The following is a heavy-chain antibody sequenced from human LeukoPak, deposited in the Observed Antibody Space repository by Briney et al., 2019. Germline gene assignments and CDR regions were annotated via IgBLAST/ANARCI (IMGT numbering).Heavy chain of an antibody. V-gene: IGHV3-7*01. Sequence: GGSLRLSCAASGFIFSSSWMTWVRQAPGKGLEWVANIKQDGRKTYYVDSVAGRFTISRDNTKHSLYLQMNGLRDEDTAVYYCVRHQATTFDYWGQGALVTVSS. CDR1: GFIFSSSW. CDR2: IKQDGRKT. D-gene: IGHD1-1*01. CDR3: VRHQATTFDY. J-gene: IGHJ4*02.